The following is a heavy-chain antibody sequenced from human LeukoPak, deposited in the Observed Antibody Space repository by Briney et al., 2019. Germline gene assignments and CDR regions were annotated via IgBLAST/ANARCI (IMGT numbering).Heavy chain of an antibody. Sequence: GGSLRLSCAASGFAFSNYAMSWVRQAPGKGLEWVSTISATGNSKYYADSVKGRFSTSRDAANSTLYLQVTSLRAEDTAVYYCAKDRDLYDSSNSFDFWGRGTLVTVSS. CDR2: ISATGNSK. J-gene: IGHJ4*02. D-gene: IGHD3-22*01. CDR3: AKDRDLYDSSNSFDF. V-gene: IGHV3-23*01. CDR1: GFAFSNYA.